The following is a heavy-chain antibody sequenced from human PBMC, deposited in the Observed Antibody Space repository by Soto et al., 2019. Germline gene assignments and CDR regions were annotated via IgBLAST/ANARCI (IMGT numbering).Heavy chain of an antibody. J-gene: IGHJ6*02. CDR3: AGIQLRSTRNGMDV. Sequence: QAQLVQSGAEVKKPGASVKASCKASAYTFNNYDFNWVRQAPGQGLEWMGWMNPHSGQTGYAQKFQGRLSMTRNSSISTAYMELSSLTSDDTAVYYCAGIQLRSTRNGMDVWGQGSTVTVSS. CDR1: AYTFNNYD. CDR2: MNPHSGQT. V-gene: IGHV1-8*01. D-gene: IGHD3-16*01.